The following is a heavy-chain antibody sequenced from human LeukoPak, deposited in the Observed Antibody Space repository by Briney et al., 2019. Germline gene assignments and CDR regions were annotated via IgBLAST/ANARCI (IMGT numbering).Heavy chain of an antibody. D-gene: IGHD3-9*01. Sequence: PSETLSPTCTVSGGSISSYYWSWIRQPPGKGLEWIGYIYYSGSTNYNPSLKSRVTISVDTSKNQFSLKLSSVTAADTAVYYCAGGDILTGYYPFDPWGQGTLVTVSS. V-gene: IGHV4-59*01. CDR1: GGSISSYY. CDR2: IYYSGST. J-gene: IGHJ5*02. CDR3: AGGDILTGYYPFDP.